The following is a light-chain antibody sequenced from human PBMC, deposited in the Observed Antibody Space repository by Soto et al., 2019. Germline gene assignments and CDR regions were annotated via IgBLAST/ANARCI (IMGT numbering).Light chain of an antibody. CDR1: QAITNY. Sequence: DIQLTQSPSFLSASVGDRVTITCRATQAITNYLAWYQQRPGKAPNLLIYAASTLQSGVPSRFSGSGSGTEFTLTISSLQPEDFATYYCQQINSYPRTFGQGTRLEIK. V-gene: IGKV1-9*01. CDR2: AAS. J-gene: IGKJ5*01. CDR3: QQINSYPRT.